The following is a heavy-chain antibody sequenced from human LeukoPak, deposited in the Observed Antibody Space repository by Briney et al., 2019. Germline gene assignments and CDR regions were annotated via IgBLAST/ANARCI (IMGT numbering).Heavy chain of an antibody. CDR1: GFTFSSYA. CDR2: ISYDGSNK. CDR3: ARGYYGLDI. Sequence: GGSLRLSCAASGFTFSSYAMHWVRQAPGKGLEWVAVISYDGSNKYYADSVKGRFAISRDNSKNTLYLQMNSLRAEDTAVYYCARGYYGLDIWGQGTKVTVSS. V-gene: IGHV3-30*09. J-gene: IGHJ3*02. D-gene: IGHD3-10*01.